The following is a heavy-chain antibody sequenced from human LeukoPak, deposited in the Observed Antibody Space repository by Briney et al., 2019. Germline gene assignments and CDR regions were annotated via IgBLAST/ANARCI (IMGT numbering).Heavy chain of an antibody. CDR1: GYTFTSYD. D-gene: IGHD6-19*01. Sequence: ASVKVSCKASGYTFTSYDIHWVRQATGQGLEWMGWMNPNSGNTGYAQKFQGRVTMTRNTSISTAYMELSSLRSEDTAVYYCARSSGWPLGMDVWGQGTTVTVSS. V-gene: IGHV1-8*01. J-gene: IGHJ6*02. CDR2: MNPNSGNT. CDR3: ARSSGWPLGMDV.